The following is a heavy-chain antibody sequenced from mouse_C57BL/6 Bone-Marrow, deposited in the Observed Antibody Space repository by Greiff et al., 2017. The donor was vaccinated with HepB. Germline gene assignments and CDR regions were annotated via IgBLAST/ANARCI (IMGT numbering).Heavy chain of an antibody. CDR1: GYTFTSYW. CDR3: ARSSADYYGSSYLY. CDR2: IHPNSGST. V-gene: IGHV1-64*01. J-gene: IGHJ2*01. Sequence: QVQLQQPGAELVKPGASVKLSCKASGYTFTSYWMHWVKQRPGQGLEWIGMIHPNSGSTNYNEKFKSKATLTVDKSSSTAYMQLSSLTSEDSAVYYCARSSADYYGSSYLYGGQGTTLTVTS. D-gene: IGHD1-1*01.